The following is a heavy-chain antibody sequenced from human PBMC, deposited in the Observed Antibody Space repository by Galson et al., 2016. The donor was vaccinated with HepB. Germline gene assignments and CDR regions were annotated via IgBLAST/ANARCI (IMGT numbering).Heavy chain of an antibody. Sequence: SLRLSCAASGFTFDDYGLSWVRQAPGKGLEWVSGINWNGGSTGYADSVKGRFTISRDNAKNSLYLQMNSLRAEDTALYYCVRGMSHDYGVSADYWGQGTPVTVSS. V-gene: IGHV3-20*04. CDR3: VRGMSHDYGVSADY. J-gene: IGHJ4*02. CDR2: INWNGGST. CDR1: GFTFDDYG. D-gene: IGHD4-17*01.